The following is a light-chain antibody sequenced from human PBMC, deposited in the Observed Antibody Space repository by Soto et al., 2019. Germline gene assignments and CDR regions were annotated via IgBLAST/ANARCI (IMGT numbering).Light chain of an antibody. V-gene: IGLV8-61*01. CDR2: NTN. J-gene: IGLJ2*01. CDR3: MLHVGSGISV. Sequence: QAVVTQEPSFSVSPGGTVTLTCGLSSGSVSTSYYPSWYQQTPGQAPRTLIYNTNTRSSGVPDRFSGSILGNKAALTITGAQADDECDYYCMLHVGSGISVFGGGTKLTVL. CDR1: SGSVSTSYY.